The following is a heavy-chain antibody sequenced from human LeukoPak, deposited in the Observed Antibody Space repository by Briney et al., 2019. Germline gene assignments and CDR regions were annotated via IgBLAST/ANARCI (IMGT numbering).Heavy chain of an antibody. V-gene: IGHV4-39*07. Sequence: PSETLSLTCTVSGGSISSSSYYWGWIRQPPGKGLGWFGRIYYSGSTYYNPSLKSRVTISVDTSKNQFSLKLSSVTAADTAVYYCARDLDGSGSYFSRRYFDYWGQGTLVTVSS. D-gene: IGHD3-10*01. CDR1: GGSISSSSYY. CDR2: IYYSGST. CDR3: ARDLDGSGSYFSRRYFDY. J-gene: IGHJ4*02.